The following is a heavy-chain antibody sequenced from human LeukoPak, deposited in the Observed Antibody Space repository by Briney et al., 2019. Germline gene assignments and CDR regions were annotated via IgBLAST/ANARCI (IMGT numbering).Heavy chain of an antibody. CDR1: GGSFSGYY. CDR3: ARGGYCSSTSCYQGDNWFDP. J-gene: IGHJ5*02. V-gene: IGHV4-34*01. D-gene: IGHD2-2*01. Sequence: SETLSLTCAVYGGSFSGYYWSWIRQPPGKGLEWIGEINHSGSTNYNPSLKSRVTISVDTSKNQFSLKLSSVTAADTAVYYCARGGYCSSTSCYQGDNWFDPLGPGNPGHRLL. CDR2: INHSGST.